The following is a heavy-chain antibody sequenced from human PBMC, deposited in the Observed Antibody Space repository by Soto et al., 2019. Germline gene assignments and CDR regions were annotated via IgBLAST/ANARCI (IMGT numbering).Heavy chain of an antibody. V-gene: IGHV3-11*06. CDR1: GFTFSDYY. CDR3: ARVLSEIGYCSGGSCYVYYYYGMDV. Sequence: GGSLRLSCAASGFTFSDYYMSWIRQAPGKGLEWVSYISSSSSYTNYADTVKGRFTISRDNAKKSLYLQMNSLRAEDTAVYYCARVLSEIGYCSGGSCYVYYYYGMDVWGQGTTVTVSS. CDR2: ISSSSSYT. J-gene: IGHJ6*02. D-gene: IGHD2-15*01.